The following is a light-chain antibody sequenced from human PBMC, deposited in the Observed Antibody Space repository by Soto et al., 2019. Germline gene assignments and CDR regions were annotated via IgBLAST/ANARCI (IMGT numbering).Light chain of an antibody. J-gene: IGKJ1*01. V-gene: IGKV3-20*01. CDR3: QQYYSSPPT. CDR1: QSVSNTY. CDR2: GVS. Sequence: EIVLAQSPGTLSLSPGERATLSCRASQSVSNTYLAWYQQKPGQAPRLLIYGVSSRATGIPDRFSGSGSGTDFTLTITSLQAEDVAVYYCQQYYSSPPTFGQGTKVEIK.